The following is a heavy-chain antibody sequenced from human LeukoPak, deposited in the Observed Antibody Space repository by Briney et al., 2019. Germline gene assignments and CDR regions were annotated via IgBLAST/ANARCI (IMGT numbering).Heavy chain of an antibody. J-gene: IGHJ4*02. CDR1: GGSISSGGYY. CDR2: FYHSGGT. Sequence: PSETLSLTCTVSGGSISSGGYYWSWIRQPPGKGLEWIGYFYHSGGTYYNPSLKSRVTISIDRSNNQFSLKLSSVTAADTAVYYCARQGAYSGYQAFDYWGQGTLVSVSS. CDR3: ARQGAYSGYQAFDY. D-gene: IGHD5-12*01. V-gene: IGHV4-30-2*01.